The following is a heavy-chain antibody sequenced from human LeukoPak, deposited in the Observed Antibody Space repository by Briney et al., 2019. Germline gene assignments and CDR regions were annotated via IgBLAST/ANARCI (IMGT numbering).Heavy chain of an antibody. D-gene: IGHD3-22*01. V-gene: IGHV1-46*01. CDR3: ARDFGSTYYYDSSGLDY. Sequence: ASVKVSCKASGYTFTSYYMHWVRQAPGQGLEWMGIINPSGGSTSYAQKFQGRVTMTRDTSTSTVYMELSSLRSEDTAVYYCARDFGSTYYYDSSGLDYWGQGTLVTVSS. CDR2: INPSGGST. CDR1: GYTFTSYY. J-gene: IGHJ4*02.